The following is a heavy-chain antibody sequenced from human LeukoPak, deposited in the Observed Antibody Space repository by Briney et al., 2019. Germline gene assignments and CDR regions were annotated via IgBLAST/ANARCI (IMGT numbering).Heavy chain of an antibody. V-gene: IGHV4-59*08. Sequence: SETLSLTCTVSGCSISSYYLSWIRQPPGKGLEWIGYIYYSGSTNYNPSLKSRVTISVDTSKNQLSLKLSSVTAADTAVYYCARHQRRYSSGGDAFDIWGQGTMVTVSS. CDR3: ARHQRRYSSGGDAFDI. J-gene: IGHJ3*02. D-gene: IGHD6-19*01. CDR1: GCSISSYY. CDR2: IYYSGST.